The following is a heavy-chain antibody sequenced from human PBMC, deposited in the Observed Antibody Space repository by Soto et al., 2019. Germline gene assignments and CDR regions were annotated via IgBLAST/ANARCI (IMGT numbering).Heavy chain of an antibody. CDR3: ARGLLEYTRSSVYYYYVLDV. J-gene: IGHJ6*02. D-gene: IGHD6-6*01. CDR1: GGTFSSYA. V-gene: IGHV1-69*05. CDR2: IIPIFGTA. Sequence: QVQLVQSGAEVKKPGSSVRVSCKASGGTFSSYAISWVRQAPGQGLEWMGGIIPIFGTANYAQKFQGRVTITTDEPTYTAVIVLNSLGSEDTAVYYCARGLLEYTRSSVYYYYVLDVWGQGTTVTVSS.